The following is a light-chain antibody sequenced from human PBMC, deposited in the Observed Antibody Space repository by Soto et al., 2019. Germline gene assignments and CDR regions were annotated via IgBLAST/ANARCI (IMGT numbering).Light chain of an antibody. CDR2: EVS. Sequence: QSALTQPASVSGSPGQSITISCTGTSSDGGGYNYVSWYQQHPGKAPKLMIYEVSNRPSGVSNRFSGSKSGNTASLTISGLQAEDDADYYCSSYTSRSTHVFGTGTKLTGL. CDR1: SSDGGGYNY. CDR3: SSYTSRSTHV. J-gene: IGLJ1*01. V-gene: IGLV2-14*01.